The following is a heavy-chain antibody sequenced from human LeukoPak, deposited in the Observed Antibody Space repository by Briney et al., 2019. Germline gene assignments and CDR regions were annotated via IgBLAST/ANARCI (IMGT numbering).Heavy chain of an antibody. J-gene: IGHJ4*02. CDR1: GYTFTRSG. D-gene: IGHD1-26*01. V-gene: IGHV1-18*01. Sequence: GASVKVSCKPSGYTFTRSGISWVRHAPGQGLWWMGWISAYNGNTNYAQKLQGRVTMTTDTSTSTAYMELRSLGSDDTAVYYCARAGEGGSYDYWGQGTLVTVSS. CDR3: ARAGEGGSYDY. CDR2: ISAYNGNT.